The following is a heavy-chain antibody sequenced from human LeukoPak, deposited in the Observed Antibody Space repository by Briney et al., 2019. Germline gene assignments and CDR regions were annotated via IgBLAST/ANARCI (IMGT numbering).Heavy chain of an antibody. D-gene: IGHD4-17*01. V-gene: IGHV3-7*01. CDR1: GFTFSSYW. CDR3: ARGGLYGDPNFDY. Sequence: GGSLRLSCAASGFTFSSYWMSWVRQAPGRGLEWVANIKHDGSDKYYVDSVKGRFTISRDNDKNSLYLPMNSLRAEDTAVYYCARGGLYGDPNFDYWGQGTLVTVSS. CDR2: IKHDGSDK. J-gene: IGHJ4*02.